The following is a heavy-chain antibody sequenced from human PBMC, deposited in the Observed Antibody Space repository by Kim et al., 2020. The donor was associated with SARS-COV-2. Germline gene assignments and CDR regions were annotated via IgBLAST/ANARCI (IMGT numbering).Heavy chain of an antibody. V-gene: IGHV3-30*04. CDR1: GFTFSSYA. D-gene: IGHD6-19*01. J-gene: IGHJ4*01. CDR2: ISYDGSNK. Sequence: GGSLRLSCAASGFTFSSYAMHWVRQAPGKGLEWVAVISYDGSNKYYADSVKGRFTISRDNSKNTLYLQMNSLRAEDTAVYYCARGNIYSSGWYGELDYWG. CDR3: ARGNIYSSGWYGELDY.